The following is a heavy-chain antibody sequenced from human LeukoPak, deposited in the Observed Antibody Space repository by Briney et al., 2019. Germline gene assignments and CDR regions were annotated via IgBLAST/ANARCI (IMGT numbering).Heavy chain of an antibody. Sequence: GGSLRLSCAVSGFTVSGNYMSWVRQAPGKGLEWVSLIYSGGTTYYADSVKGRFTISRDNSKNTLYLQMNSLRAEDTAVYYCAKDRGMFLVGYLDYWGQGTLVTVSS. V-gene: IGHV3-53*01. CDR2: IYSGGTT. CDR3: AKDRGMFLVGYLDY. J-gene: IGHJ4*02. CDR1: GFTVSGNY. D-gene: IGHD2-15*01.